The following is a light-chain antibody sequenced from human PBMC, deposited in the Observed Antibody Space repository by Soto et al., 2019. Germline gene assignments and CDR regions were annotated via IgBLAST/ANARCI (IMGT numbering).Light chain of an antibody. V-gene: IGLV2-14*01. CDR1: SSDIGGHNP. Sequence: QSAVTQPAWVCGAPGQSITTSCTGRSSDIGGHNPVSWYQQHPGKAPKLIIYEVGNRPSGVSNRFSGSKSGNTASLTISGFQAEDEADYYCDSYTSSSPHVFGTGPKVTAL. J-gene: IGLJ1*01. CDR3: DSYTSSSPHV. CDR2: EVG.